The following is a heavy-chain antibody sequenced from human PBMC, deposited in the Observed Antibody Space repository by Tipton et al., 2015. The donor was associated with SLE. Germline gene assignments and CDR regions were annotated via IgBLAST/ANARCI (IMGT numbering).Heavy chain of an antibody. Sequence: QLVQSGAEVKKPGASVKVSCKASGYTFTNYDINWVRQAPGQGLEWIGWIDPNRGGTSDAQKFQGRVTMTRDASTSTGYMELSSLTSDDTAVYYCAGWQQLTHFDYWGRGTLVTVSS. V-gene: IGHV1-2*02. CDR3: AGWQQLTHFDY. CDR2: IDPNRGGT. CDR1: GYTFTNYD. D-gene: IGHD6-13*01. J-gene: IGHJ4*02.